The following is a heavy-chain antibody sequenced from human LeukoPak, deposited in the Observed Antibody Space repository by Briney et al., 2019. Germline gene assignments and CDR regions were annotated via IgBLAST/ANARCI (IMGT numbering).Heavy chain of an antibody. Sequence: LGGSLRLSCVASGFTFSSYAMTWVRQAPGKGLEWVSGISGSSGRTHYADSVKGRFTISRDNSKNTLYLQMNSLRAEDTAVYYCAKESSLNHWGQGTLVTVSS. CDR3: AKESSLNH. CDR2: ISGSSGRT. V-gene: IGHV3-23*01. J-gene: IGHJ4*02. CDR1: GFTFSSYA. D-gene: IGHD2-8*01.